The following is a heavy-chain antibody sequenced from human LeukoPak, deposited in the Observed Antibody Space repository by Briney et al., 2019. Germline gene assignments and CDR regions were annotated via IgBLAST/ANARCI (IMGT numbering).Heavy chain of an antibody. CDR2: ISRSGSPI. D-gene: IGHD6-13*01. V-gene: IGHV3-11*01. CDR1: GFTFSDYY. Sequence: PGRSLRLSCAASGFTFSDYYMSWIRQAPGQGLEWVSYISRSGSPIFYADSVKGRFTISRDNAKNSVYLQMNSLRGEDTAVYYCVRVGRAITAAGFGAFDIWGQGTMVTVSS. J-gene: IGHJ3*02. CDR3: VRVGRAITAAGFGAFDI.